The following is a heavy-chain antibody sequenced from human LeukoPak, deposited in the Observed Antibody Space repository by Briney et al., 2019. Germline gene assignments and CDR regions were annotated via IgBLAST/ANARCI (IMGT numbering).Heavy chain of an antibody. CDR2: IRNDGGST. J-gene: IGHJ5*02. Sequence: PGGSLRLSCAASGFTFSHYNMNWVRQAPGKGLEWISYIRNDGGSTYYAHSVRGRFTISRDNAKSSLYLQMNSLGAEDTAVYYCARGGDYGDYQGTWGQGTLVTVSS. CDR1: GFTFSHYN. D-gene: IGHD4-17*01. V-gene: IGHV3-48*01. CDR3: ARGGDYGDYQGT.